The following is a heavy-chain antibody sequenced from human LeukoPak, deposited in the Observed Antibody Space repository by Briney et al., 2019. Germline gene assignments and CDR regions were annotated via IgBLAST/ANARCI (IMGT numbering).Heavy chain of an antibody. CDR2: INPNSGGT. Sequence: ASVKVSCKASGYTFTGYYMHWVRQAPGQGLEWMGWINPNSGGTNYAQKFQGRVTMTRDTSISTAYMELSRLRSDDTAVYYCARGKLEMATIRAFDIWGQGTMVTVSS. D-gene: IGHD5-24*01. CDR1: GYTFTGYY. J-gene: IGHJ3*02. CDR3: ARGKLEMATIRAFDI. V-gene: IGHV1-2*02.